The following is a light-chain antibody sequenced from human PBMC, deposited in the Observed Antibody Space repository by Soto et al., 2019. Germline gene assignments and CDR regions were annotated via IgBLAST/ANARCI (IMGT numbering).Light chain of an antibody. J-gene: IGKJ1*01. V-gene: IGKV1-39*01. CDR2: AAA. CDR3: QQSYSSPPT. Sequence: DIQMTQSPSSLSASVGDRATFTCRASQSISSSLNWYQQKPGRAPRLLIYAAASLQSGVSARFSGSGSGTDFTLTISSLQPEDFATYYCQQSYSSPPTFGQGTKVDIK. CDR1: QSISSS.